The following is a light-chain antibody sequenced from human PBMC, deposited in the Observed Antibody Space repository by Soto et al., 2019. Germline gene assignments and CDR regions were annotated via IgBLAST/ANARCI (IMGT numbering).Light chain of an antibody. J-gene: IGLJ3*02. CDR3: SSYTSSSTPWV. CDR2: DVS. Sequence: QSALTQPASVSGSPGQSITISCTGTSRDVGGYNYVSWYQQHPGKAPKLMIYDVSNRPSGVANRFSGSKSGNTASLTISGLQAEDEDDYYCSSYTSSSTPWVFGGGTKLTVL. V-gene: IGLV2-14*01. CDR1: SRDVGGYNY.